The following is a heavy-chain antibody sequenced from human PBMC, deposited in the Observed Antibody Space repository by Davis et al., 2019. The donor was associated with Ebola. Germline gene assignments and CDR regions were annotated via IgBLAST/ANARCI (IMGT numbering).Heavy chain of an antibody. CDR1: GFTFSDHY. D-gene: IGHD3-9*01. V-gene: IGHV3-11*01. CDR2: ISVRGTMK. Sequence: GESLKISCEASGFTFSDHYMSWIRQAPGKGLEWVSLISVRGTMKYYADSVKGRFTISRDTSKNTLFLQMDSLRGEDTGVYFCARSPGFGLDFQLWGQGTRVIVSS. CDR3: ARSPGFGLDFQL. J-gene: IGHJ1*01.